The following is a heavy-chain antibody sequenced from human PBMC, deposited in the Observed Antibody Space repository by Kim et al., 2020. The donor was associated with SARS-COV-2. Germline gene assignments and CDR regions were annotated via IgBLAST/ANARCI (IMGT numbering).Heavy chain of an antibody. D-gene: IGHD3-22*01. CDR1: GGSISSSSYY. CDR2: IYYSGST. J-gene: IGHJ6*02. CDR3: ARTDYYDSSVVDV. V-gene: IGHV4-39*01. Sequence: SETLSLTCTVSGGSISSSSYYWGWIRQPPGKGLEWIGSIYYSGSTYYNPSLKSRVTISVDTSKNQFSLKLSSVTAADTAVYYCARTDYYDSSVVDVWGQGTTVTVSS.